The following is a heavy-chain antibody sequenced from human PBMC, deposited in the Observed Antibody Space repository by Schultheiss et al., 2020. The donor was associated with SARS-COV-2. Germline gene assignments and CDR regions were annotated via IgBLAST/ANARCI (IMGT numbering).Heavy chain of an antibody. CDR2: IIPIFGTA. J-gene: IGHJ4*02. V-gene: IGHV1-69*06. CDR3: AREGGQPVAGYFDY. Sequence: SVKVSCKASGYTFTSSALHWVRQAPGQRLEWMGGIIPIFGTANYAQKFQGRVTITADKSTSTAYMELSSLRSEDTAVYYCAREGGQPVAGYFDYWGQGTLVTVSS. D-gene: IGHD6-19*01. CDR1: GYTFTSSA.